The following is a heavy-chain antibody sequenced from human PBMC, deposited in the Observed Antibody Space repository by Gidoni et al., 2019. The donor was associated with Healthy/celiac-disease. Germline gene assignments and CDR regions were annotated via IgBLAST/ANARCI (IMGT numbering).Heavy chain of an antibody. Sequence: EVQLVESGGGLVKPGGSLRLSCAAPGFPFSSYSMNWVRQAPGKGLEWVSSISRSSSYIYYADSVKGRFTISRDNAKNALYLQMNSLRAEDTAVYYCAPGSAWFDPWGQGTLVTVSS. CDR3: APGSAWFDP. CDR1: GFPFSSYS. CDR2: ISRSSSYI. D-gene: IGHD3-10*01. V-gene: IGHV3-21*01. J-gene: IGHJ5*02.